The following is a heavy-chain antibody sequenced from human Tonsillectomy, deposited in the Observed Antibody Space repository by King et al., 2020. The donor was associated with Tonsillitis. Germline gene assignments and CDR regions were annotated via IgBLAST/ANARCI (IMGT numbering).Heavy chain of an antibody. D-gene: IGHD3-22*01. CDR1: AGSISSSSYY. CDR2: IYYIGTT. CDR3: ARRGSSGYYDY. J-gene: IGHJ4*02. Sequence: QLQESGPGLVKPSETLSLTCTVSAGSISSSSYYWGWIRQPPGKGLDWIGNIYYIGTTYYNPSLKSRVTISVDTSKNQFSLKLGSVTAADTAVYYCARRGSSGYYDYWGQGTRVTVSS. V-gene: IGHV4-39*01.